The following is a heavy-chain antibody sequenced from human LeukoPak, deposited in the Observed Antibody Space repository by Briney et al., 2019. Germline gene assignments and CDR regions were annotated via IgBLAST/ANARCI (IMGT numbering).Heavy chain of an antibody. CDR1: GYTFTGYY. D-gene: IGHD3-16*02. J-gene: IGHJ4*02. CDR3: ARDLGRMITFGGVIQY. Sequence: ASVKVSCTASGYTFTGYYMHWVRQAPGQGLEWMGWINPNSGGTNYAQKFQGRVTMTRDTSISTAYMELSRLRSDDTAVYYCARDLGRMITFGGVIQYWGQGTLVTVSS. CDR2: INPNSGGT. V-gene: IGHV1-2*02.